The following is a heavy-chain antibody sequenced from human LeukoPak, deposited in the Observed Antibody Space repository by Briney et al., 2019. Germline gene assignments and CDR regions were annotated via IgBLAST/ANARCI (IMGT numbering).Heavy chain of an antibody. D-gene: IGHD1-26*01. CDR3: ARGGVVGATTVDY. Sequence: GRSLRLSCAASGFTFSSYAMHWVSQAPGKGLEWVAVISYDGSNRYYADSVKGRFTISRDNSKNTLYLQMNSLRAEDTAVYYCARGGVVGATTVDYWGQGTLVTVSS. CDR1: GFTFSSYA. J-gene: IGHJ4*02. V-gene: IGHV3-30-3*01. CDR2: ISYDGSNR.